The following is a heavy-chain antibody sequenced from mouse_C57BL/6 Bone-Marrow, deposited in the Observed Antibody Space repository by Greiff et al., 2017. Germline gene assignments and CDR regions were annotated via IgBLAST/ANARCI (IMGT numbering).Heavy chain of an antibody. CDR3: TRSRLLRLDY. CDR2: INPGSGGT. CDR1: GYAFTNYL. V-gene: IGHV1-54*01. J-gene: IGHJ2*01. Sequence: VQLQQSGAELVRPGTSVKVSCKASGYAFTNYLIEWVKQRPGQGLEWIGVINPGSGGTNYNEKFKGKATLTADKSSSTAYMQRSSLTSEDSAVYFCTRSRLLRLDYWGQGTTLTVSS. D-gene: IGHD2-3*01.